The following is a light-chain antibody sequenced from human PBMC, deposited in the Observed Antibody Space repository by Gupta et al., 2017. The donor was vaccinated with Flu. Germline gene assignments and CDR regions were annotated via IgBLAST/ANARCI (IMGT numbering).Light chain of an antibody. CDR2: GNS. V-gene: IGLV1-40*01. CDR3: QSYDSSLSGWV. J-gene: IGLJ3*02. CDR1: SSNIGAGYD. Sequence: QSVLTQPPSVSGAPGQRVTISCTGSSSNIGAGYDVHWYQQLPGTAPKLLIYGNSNRPSGVPDRFSGPKSGTSASLAITGLQTEDEADYYCQSYDSSLSGWVFGGGTKLTGL.